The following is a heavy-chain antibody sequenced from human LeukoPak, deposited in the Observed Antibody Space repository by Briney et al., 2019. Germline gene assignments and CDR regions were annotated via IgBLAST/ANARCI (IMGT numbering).Heavy chain of an antibody. Sequence: SETLSLTCTVSGGSISSYYWSWIRQPPGKGLEWIGSIYHSGSTYYNPSLKSRVTTSVDTSKNRFSLKLTSVTAADTAVYYCARELHSGSYYFDYWGQGTLVTVSS. CDR2: IYHSGST. CDR1: GGSISSYY. CDR3: ARELHSGSYYFDY. D-gene: IGHD1-26*01. V-gene: IGHV4-38-2*02. J-gene: IGHJ4*02.